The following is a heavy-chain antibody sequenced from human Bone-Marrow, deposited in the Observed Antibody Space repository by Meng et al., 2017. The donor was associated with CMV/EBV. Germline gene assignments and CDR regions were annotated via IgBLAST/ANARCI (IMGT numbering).Heavy chain of an antibody. V-gene: IGHV1-2*02. CDR1: GYTFTGYY. J-gene: IGHJ5*02. CDR2: INPNSGGT. CDR3: ARFSALRILELSPDWFDP. D-gene: IGHD3-3*01. Sequence: ASVKVSCKASGYTFTGYYMHWVRQDPGQGLEWMGWINPNSGGTNYAQTFQGRVTMTRDTSIITAYMELSRLRSDDTAVYYCARFSALRILELSPDWFDPWGQGTLVTVSS.